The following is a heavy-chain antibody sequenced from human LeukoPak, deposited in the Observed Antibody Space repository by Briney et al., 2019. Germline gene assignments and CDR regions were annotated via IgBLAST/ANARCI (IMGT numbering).Heavy chain of an antibody. Sequence: SETLSLTCTVSGDSISSSYWSWIRQPPGKGLEWLGYIHHSGRTNYKPSLKSRVTIFVDTSNNQFSLRLTSLIAADTAMYYCVRGYYDSRGDSNPFDIWGQGTMVTVSS. D-gene: IGHD3-22*01. CDR1: GDSISSSY. V-gene: IGHV4-59*03. CDR2: IHHSGRT. J-gene: IGHJ3*02. CDR3: VRGYYDSRGDSNPFDI.